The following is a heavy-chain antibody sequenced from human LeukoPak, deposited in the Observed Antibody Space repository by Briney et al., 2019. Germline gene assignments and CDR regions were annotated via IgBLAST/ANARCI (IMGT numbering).Heavy chain of an antibody. CDR1: GYTFTGYY. D-gene: IGHD5-12*01. CDR3: ARDRAGDIRAFDI. V-gene: IGHV1-2*02. CDR2: INPNSGGT. Sequence: ASVKVSCKASGYTFTGYYMHWVRQAPGQGLEWMGWINPNSGGTNYAQKFQGRVTMTRDTSISTAYMELSRLRSDDTAVYYCARDRAGDIRAFDIWGQGTMVTVSS. J-gene: IGHJ3*02.